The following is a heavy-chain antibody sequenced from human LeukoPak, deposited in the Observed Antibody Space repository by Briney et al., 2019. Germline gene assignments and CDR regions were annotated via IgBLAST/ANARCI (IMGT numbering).Heavy chain of an antibody. CDR3: AKDPDCSSTSCDKGS. D-gene: IGHD2-2*02. CDR1: GFTFSNAW. J-gene: IGHJ5*02. Sequence: PGGSLRLSCAASGFTFSNAWMYWVRQAPGKGLEWVSSISSSSSYIYYADSVKGRFTISRDNAKNSLYLQMNSLRAEDTAVYYCAKDPDCSSTSCDKGSWGQGTLVTVSS. V-gene: IGHV3-21*01. CDR2: ISSSSSYI.